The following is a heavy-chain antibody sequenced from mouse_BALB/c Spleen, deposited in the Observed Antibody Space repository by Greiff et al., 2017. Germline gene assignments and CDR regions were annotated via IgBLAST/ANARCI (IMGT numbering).Heavy chain of an antibody. CDR2: ISSGSSTI. Sequence: DVHLVESGGGLVQPGGSRKLSCAASGFTFSSFGMHWVRQAPEKGLEWVAYISSGSSTIYYADTVKGRFTISRDNPKNTLFLQMTSLRSEDTAMYYCARGGLRLSGYFDVWGAGTTVTVSS. V-gene: IGHV5-17*02. CDR3: ARGGLRLSGYFDV. CDR1: GFTFSSFG. J-gene: IGHJ1*01. D-gene: IGHD2-4*01.